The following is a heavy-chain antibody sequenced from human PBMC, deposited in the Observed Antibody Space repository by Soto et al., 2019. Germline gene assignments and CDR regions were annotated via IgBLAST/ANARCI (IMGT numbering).Heavy chain of an antibody. D-gene: IGHD5-12*01. Sequence: GGSLRLSCEASGFTFSRNAMHWVRQAPGKGLEWVAVISFDGNNQYYTDSVKGRFTISRDNSKNTLDLQMNSLRREDTAVYYCARDREYSGFYYGMDVWGQGTTVTVSS. CDR1: GFTFSRNA. V-gene: IGHV3-30-3*01. J-gene: IGHJ6*02. CDR3: ARDREYSGFYYGMDV. CDR2: ISFDGNNQ.